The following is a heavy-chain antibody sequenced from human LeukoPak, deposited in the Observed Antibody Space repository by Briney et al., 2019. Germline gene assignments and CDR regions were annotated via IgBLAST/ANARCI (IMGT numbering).Heavy chain of an antibody. J-gene: IGHJ4*02. CDR3: ARSPIRQRFFDY. CDR1: GFTFNDYW. D-gene: IGHD5-12*01. Sequence: PGGPLTLSCADSGFTFNDYWMIWVRQAPGKRLYWLPNITYAGRAKFYVEAVKVPFTISRDNAKNSLYLQMNSLRAEDTAVYYCARSPIRQRFFDYWGQGTLVSVSS. CDR2: ITYAGRAK. V-gene: IGHV3-7*04.